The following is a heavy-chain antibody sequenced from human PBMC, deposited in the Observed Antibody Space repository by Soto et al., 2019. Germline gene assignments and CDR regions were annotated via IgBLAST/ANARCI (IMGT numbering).Heavy chain of an antibody. CDR1: GGSISSYY. D-gene: IGHD5-12*01. Sequence: SETLSLTCTVSGGSISSYYWSWIRQPPGKGLEWIGYIYYSGSTNYNPSLKSRVTISVDTSKNQFSLKLSSVTAADTAVYYCARHVAGSGYENWGQGTLVTVSS. J-gene: IGHJ4*02. V-gene: IGHV4-59*08. CDR2: IYYSGST. CDR3: ARHVAGSGYEN.